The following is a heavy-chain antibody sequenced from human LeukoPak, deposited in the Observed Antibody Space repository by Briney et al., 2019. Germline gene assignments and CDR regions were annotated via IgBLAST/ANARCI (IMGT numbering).Heavy chain of an antibody. Sequence: GSSVKVSCKASGGTFSSYAISWVRRAPGQGLECMGGIIPIFGTANYAQKFQGRVTITADKSTSTAYMELSSLRSEDTAVYYCARVPRYCSGGSCPGRFWFDPWGQGTLVTVSS. CDR1: GGTFSSYA. J-gene: IGHJ5*02. V-gene: IGHV1-69*06. CDR2: IIPIFGTA. D-gene: IGHD2-15*01. CDR3: ARVPRYCSGGSCPGRFWFDP.